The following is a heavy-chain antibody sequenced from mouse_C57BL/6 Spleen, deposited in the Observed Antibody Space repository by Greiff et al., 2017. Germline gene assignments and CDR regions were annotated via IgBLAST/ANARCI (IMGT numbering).Heavy chain of an antibody. V-gene: IGHV5-17*01. Sequence: VQVVESGGGLVKPGGSLKLSCAASGFTFSDYGMHWVRQAPEKGLEWVAYISSGSSTIYYADTVKGRFTISRDNAKNTLFLQMTSLRSEDTAMYYCATMIRYFDVWGTGTTVTVSS. D-gene: IGHD2-4*01. J-gene: IGHJ1*03. CDR1: GFTFSDYG. CDR3: ATMIRYFDV. CDR2: ISSGSSTI.